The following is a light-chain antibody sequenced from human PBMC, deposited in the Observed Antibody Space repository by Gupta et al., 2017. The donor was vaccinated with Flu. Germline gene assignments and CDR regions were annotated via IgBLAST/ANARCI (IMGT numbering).Light chain of an antibody. CDR1: HSVASNY. Sequence: DIVLTQSPGSLSVSPGERATLSCRASHSVASNYVAWYQQRPGQPPRLLIYGASSRASGIPDRFSGSGSGADFTLSISRLQPEDLAVYYCQQYGSPPLTFGGGTKVEIK. V-gene: IGKV3-20*01. CDR3: QQYGSPPLT. J-gene: IGKJ4*01. CDR2: GAS.